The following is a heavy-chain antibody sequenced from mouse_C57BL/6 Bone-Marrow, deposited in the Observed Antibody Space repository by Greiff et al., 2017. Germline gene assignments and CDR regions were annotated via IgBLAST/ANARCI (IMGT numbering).Heavy chain of an antibody. V-gene: IGHV3-8*01. CDR1: GYSITSDY. CDR3: ARYETAYSFDY. Sequence: EVQLVESGPGLAKPSQTLSLTCSVTGYSITSDYWNWIRKFPGNKLEYMGYISSSGSTYSNPSLKSRIAITRDTSKNQYYLQLNSVTTEDTATDYCARYETAYSFDYWGQGTTLTVSS. J-gene: IGHJ2*01. D-gene: IGHD1-2*01. CDR2: ISSSGST.